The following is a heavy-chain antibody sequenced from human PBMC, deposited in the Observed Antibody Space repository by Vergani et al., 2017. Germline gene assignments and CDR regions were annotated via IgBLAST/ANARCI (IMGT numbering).Heavy chain of an antibody. CDR3: AKDSGTYDFWAYVLDP. Sequence: EVQLLESGGGLVQPGGSLRLSCAASGFTFSSYAMHWVRQAPGKGLEWVSGISWNSGSIGYADSVKGRFTISRDNAKNSLYLQMISLRAEDTALYYCAKDSGTYDFWAYVLDPWGQGTLVTVSS. D-gene: IGHD3-3*01. J-gene: IGHJ5*02. CDR1: GFTFSSYA. V-gene: IGHV3-9*01. CDR2: ISWNSGSI.